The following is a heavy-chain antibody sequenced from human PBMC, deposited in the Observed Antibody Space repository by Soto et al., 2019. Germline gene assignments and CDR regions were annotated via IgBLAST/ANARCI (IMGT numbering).Heavy chain of an antibody. CDR2: ISRSSSSI. V-gene: IGHV3-48*02. Sequence: EVQLVESGGGLVQPGGSLRLSCAASGFTFSSYSMNWVRQAPGKGLEWVSYISRSSSSIYYADSVKGRFTISRDNAKNSLYLQMNSLRDEDTAVYYCARGDDILTGTLDYWGQGTLVTVSS. J-gene: IGHJ4*02. D-gene: IGHD3-9*01. CDR1: GFTFSSYS. CDR3: ARGDDILTGTLDY.